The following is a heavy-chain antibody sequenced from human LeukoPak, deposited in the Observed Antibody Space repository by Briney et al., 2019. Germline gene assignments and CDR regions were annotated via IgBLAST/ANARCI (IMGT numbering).Heavy chain of an antibody. J-gene: IGHJ4*02. CDR2: ISGNGGST. Sequence: GGSLRLSCAASGFTFSSHAMSWVRQAPGKGLEWVSAISGNGGSTYYADSVKGRFTISRDNSKNTLYLQMNSLRAEDTAVYYCAKDSRITMIVVVISRPPDYWGQGTLVTVSS. CDR1: GFTFSSHA. V-gene: IGHV3-23*01. D-gene: IGHD3-22*01. CDR3: AKDSRITMIVVVISRPPDY.